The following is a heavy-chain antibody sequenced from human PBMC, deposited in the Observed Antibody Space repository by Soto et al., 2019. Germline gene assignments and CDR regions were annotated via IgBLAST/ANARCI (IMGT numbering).Heavy chain of an antibody. Sequence: EVQLVESGGGLVQPGGSLRLSCAASGFTFSDHYMDWVRQAPGKGLEWVGRIRNRPNSYTTQYAASVKGRFAVLRDDSGNLVYLQMNDLKTEDTAVYYCVRDSGRGFYFDYWGQGAQVTVSS. CDR1: GFTFSDHY. CDR3: VRDSGRGFYFDY. D-gene: IGHD3-10*01. J-gene: IGHJ4*02. V-gene: IGHV3-72*01. CDR2: IRNRPNSYTT.